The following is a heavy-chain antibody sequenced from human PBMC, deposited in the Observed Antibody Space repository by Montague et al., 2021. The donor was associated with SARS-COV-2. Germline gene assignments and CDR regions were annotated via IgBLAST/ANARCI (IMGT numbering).Heavy chain of an antibody. D-gene: IGHD4-17*01. J-gene: IGHJ6*02. CDR1: GGSISSYY. CDR2: IYYSGST. Sequence: SETLSLTCTVSGGSISSYYWSWIRQPPGKGLEWIEYIYYSGSTNYNPSLKSRVTISVDTSKNQFSLKLSSVTAADTAVYYCARYTRQIRLIVFDYGMDVWGQGTTVTVSS. V-gene: IGHV4-59*01. CDR3: ARYTRQIRLIVFDYGMDV.